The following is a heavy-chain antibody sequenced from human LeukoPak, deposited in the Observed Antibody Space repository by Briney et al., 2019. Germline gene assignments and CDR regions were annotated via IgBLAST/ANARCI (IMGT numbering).Heavy chain of an antibody. D-gene: IGHD4-17*01. CDR1: GFTVSSNY. J-gene: IGHJ4*02. CDR3: TRGRAATTDY. CDR2: IYSDGST. V-gene: IGHV3-53*01. Sequence: GGSLRLSCAASGFTVSSNYMTWVRQAPGKGLEWVSLIYSDGSTFYADYVKGRFTISRDSSKNTLYLQMNSLRAEDTAVYYCTRGRAATTDYWGQGTLVTVSS.